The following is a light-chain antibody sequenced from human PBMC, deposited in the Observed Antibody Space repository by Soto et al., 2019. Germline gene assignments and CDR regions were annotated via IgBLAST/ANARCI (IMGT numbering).Light chain of an antibody. CDR3: QQSYSTPYT. CDR2: GAS. CDR1: QSINSY. Sequence: DIQMTQSPSSLSASVGDRVTITCRASQSINSYLNWYQHKPGKAPNLLIYGASSLQSGVPSRFSGSGSGTDFTLIISSLQPEDFATYYCQQSYSTPYTFGQGTKLEIK. J-gene: IGKJ2*01. V-gene: IGKV1-39*01.